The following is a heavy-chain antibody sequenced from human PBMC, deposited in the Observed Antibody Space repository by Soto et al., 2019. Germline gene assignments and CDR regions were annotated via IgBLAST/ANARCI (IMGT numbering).Heavy chain of an antibody. D-gene: IGHD2-15*01. V-gene: IGHV1-69*13. CDR3: ARGLGSNYCSGGSCYDAFDI. Sequence: GASVKVSCKASGGTFSSYAISWVRQAPGQGLEWMGGIIPIFGTANYAQKFQGRVTITADESTSTAYMELSSLRSEDTAVYYCARGLGSNYCSGGSCYDAFDIWGQGTMVPVS. J-gene: IGHJ3*02. CDR2: IIPIFGTA. CDR1: GGTFSSYA.